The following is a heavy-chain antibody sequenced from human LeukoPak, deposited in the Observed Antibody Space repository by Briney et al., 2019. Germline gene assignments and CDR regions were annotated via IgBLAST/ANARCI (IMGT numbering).Heavy chain of an antibody. D-gene: IGHD3-10*01. CDR3: ARGGSWFGEFRWWYMDV. CDR2: IYSGGST. V-gene: IGHV3-53*01. CDR1: GFTVSSNY. J-gene: IGHJ6*03. Sequence: GGSLRLSCAASGFTVSSNYMSWVRQAPGKGLEWVSVIYSGGSTYYVDSLEGRFIISRDNSKNTVYLQMNRLRAEDTAVYYCARGGSWFGEFRWWYMDVWGKGTTVTISS.